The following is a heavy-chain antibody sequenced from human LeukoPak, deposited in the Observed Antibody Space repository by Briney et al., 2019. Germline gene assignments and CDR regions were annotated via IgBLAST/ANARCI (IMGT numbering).Heavy chain of an antibody. D-gene: IGHD3-10*01. CDR1: GGSISSYY. V-gene: IGHV4-59*08. J-gene: IGHJ6*02. CDR3: ARHEIRGVMDYYYGMDV. CDR2: IYYSGST. Sequence: SETLSLTCTVSGGSISSYYWSWIRQPPGKGLEWIGYIYYSGSTNYNPSLKSRVTISVDTSKNQFSLKLSSVTAADTAVYYCARHEIRGVMDYYYGMDVWGQGTTVTVSS.